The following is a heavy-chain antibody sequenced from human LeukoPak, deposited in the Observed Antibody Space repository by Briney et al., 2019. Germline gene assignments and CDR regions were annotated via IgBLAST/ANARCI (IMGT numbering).Heavy chain of an antibody. Sequence: GGPLRPSFEAPGFTFGSFSLTWFGKAPGKGLDWAQSISSSSSYIYYADSVKGRFTISRDNAKNSLYLQMNSLRAEDTAVYYCARSGRQWLVRWFDPWGQGTLVTVSS. D-gene: IGHD6-19*01. CDR2: ISSSSSYI. CDR3: ARSGRQWLVRWFDP. V-gene: IGHV3-21*01. J-gene: IGHJ5*02. CDR1: GFTFGSFS.